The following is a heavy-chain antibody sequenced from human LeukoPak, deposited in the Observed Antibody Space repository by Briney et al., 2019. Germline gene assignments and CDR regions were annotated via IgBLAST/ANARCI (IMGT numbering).Heavy chain of an antibody. CDR3: ARTPYSIAAAGTNWFDP. J-gene: IGHJ5*02. V-gene: IGHV4-31*03. CDR1: GGSISSGGYY. CDR2: IYYSGST. Sequence: PSETLSLTCTVSGGSISSGGYYWSWIRQHPGKGLEWIGYIYYSGSTYYNPSLKSRVTISVDTSKNQFSLKLSSVTAADTAVYYCARTPYSIAAAGTNWFDPWGQGTLVTVSS. D-gene: IGHD6-13*01.